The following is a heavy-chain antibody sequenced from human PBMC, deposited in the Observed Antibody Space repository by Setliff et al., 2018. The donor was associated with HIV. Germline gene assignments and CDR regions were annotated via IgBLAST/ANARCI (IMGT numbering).Heavy chain of an antibody. CDR1: GGSINNYY. D-gene: IGHD3-22*01. CDR3: ARVSAGKDYYDSSGYYYRFDY. J-gene: IGHJ4*02. CDR2: IYYSGST. Sequence: PSETLSLTCTVSGGSINNYYWSWIRQPPGKGLEWIGFIYYSGSTNYNPSLKSRVTISVDTSTNQFSLKLNSVTAADTAVYYCARVSAGKDYYDSSGYYYRFDYWGQGTRVTGSA. V-gene: IGHV4-59*01.